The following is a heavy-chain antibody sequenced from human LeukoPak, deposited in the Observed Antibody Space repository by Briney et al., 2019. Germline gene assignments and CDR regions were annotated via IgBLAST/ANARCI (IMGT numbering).Heavy chain of an antibody. CDR3: ARDPAGWYYY. Sequence: GGSLRLSCAASGFAFTNAWLNWVRQAPGKGLEWVANIKQDGSEKYYVDSVKGRFTISRDNAKNSLYLQMNSLRAEDTAVYYCARDPAGWYYYWGQGTLVTVSS. D-gene: IGHD6-19*01. J-gene: IGHJ4*02. CDR2: IKQDGSEK. V-gene: IGHV3-7*01. CDR1: GFAFTNAW.